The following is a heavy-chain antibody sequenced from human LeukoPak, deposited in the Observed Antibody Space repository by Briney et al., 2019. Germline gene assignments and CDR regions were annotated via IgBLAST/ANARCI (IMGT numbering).Heavy chain of an antibody. CDR2: VYYTGTT. V-gene: IGHV4-39*01. J-gene: IGHJ4*02. Sequence: PSESLSLTCTVSGGSISSTTYYWAWIRQPPGKGLEWIGHVYYTGTTYYNLSLKSRVTMSVDTSQNQFSLKLDSVTAADTAVYYCARCRSSYFYDSSGYDFDYWGQGTLVTVSS. CDR1: GGSISSTTYY. D-gene: IGHD3-22*01. CDR3: ARCRSSYFYDSSGYDFDY.